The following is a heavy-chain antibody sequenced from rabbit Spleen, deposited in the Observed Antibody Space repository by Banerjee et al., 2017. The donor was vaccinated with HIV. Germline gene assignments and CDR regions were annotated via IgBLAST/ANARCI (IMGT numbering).Heavy chain of an antibody. CDR2: IVNGDGST. CDR1: GFDFGSNA. CDR3: ARDSGSGDYIDGYFVL. Sequence: QEQLVESGGGLVQPEGSLTLTCKASGFDFGSNAMCWVRQAPGKGPEWIACIVNGDGSTYYASGVNGRFTISRSTSLATVTLQVTSLTAADTATYFCARDSGSGDYIDGYFVLWGPGTLVTVS. V-gene: IGHV1S47*01. J-gene: IGHJ4*01. D-gene: IGHD1-1*01.